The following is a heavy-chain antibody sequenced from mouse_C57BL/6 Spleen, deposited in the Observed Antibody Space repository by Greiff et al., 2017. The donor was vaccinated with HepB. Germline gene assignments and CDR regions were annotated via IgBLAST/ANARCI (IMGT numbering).Heavy chain of an antibody. V-gene: IGHV1-55*01. Sequence: VKLQQPGAELVKPGASVKMSCKASGYTFTSYWITWVKQRPGQGLEWIGDIYPGSGSTNYNEKFKSKATLTVDTSSSTAYMQLSSLTSEDSAVYYCANYYGSLWYFDVWGTGTTVTVSS. CDR1: GYTFTSYW. CDR3: ANYYGSLWYFDV. J-gene: IGHJ1*03. CDR2: IYPGSGST. D-gene: IGHD1-1*01.